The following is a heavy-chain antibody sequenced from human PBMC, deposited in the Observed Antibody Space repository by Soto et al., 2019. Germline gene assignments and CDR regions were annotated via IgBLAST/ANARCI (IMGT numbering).Heavy chain of an antibody. J-gene: IGHJ4*02. CDR1: GYTFTGHY. V-gene: IGHV1-2*04. Sequence: QVQLVQSGAEVKNPGSSVKVSCKASGYTFTGHYLHWVRQAPGQGLEWMGWINPYSGATNYAQKFQGWVTMTRDTSIRTAYMELDRLRSDDTAVYYCARGPLTMNGRYRYFDYWGQGTLVTVSS. D-gene: IGHD1-26*01. CDR3: ARGPLTMNGRYRYFDY. CDR2: INPYSGAT.